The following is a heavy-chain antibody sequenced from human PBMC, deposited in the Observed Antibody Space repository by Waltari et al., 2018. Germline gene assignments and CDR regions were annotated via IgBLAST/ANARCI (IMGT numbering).Heavy chain of an antibody. D-gene: IGHD4-17*01. V-gene: IGHV5-51*01. Sequence: EVQLVPSAAEGKKPGESLKISCKGSGYSFTRYWIGWVRRMPGKGLEWMGIIYPGDSDTRYSPSFQGQVTISADKSISTAYLQWSSLKASDTAMYYCARHLYGDDFFFDYWGQGTLVTVSS. CDR3: ARHLYGDDFFFDY. CDR1: GYSFTRYW. J-gene: IGHJ4*02. CDR2: IYPGDSDT.